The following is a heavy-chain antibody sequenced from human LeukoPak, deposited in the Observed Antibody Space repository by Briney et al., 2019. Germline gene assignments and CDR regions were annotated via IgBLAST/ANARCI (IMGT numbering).Heavy chain of an antibody. D-gene: IGHD5-24*01. Sequence: GASVKVSCKVSGYTLTELSMHWVRQAPGQGLEWMGIINPSGGSTSYAQKFQGRVTMTRDTSTSTVYMELSSLRSEDTAVYYCARVAEYLWVDGYNSMAFDYWGQGTLVTVSS. V-gene: IGHV1-46*01. CDR1: GYTLTELS. CDR2: INPSGGST. CDR3: ARVAEYLWVDGYNSMAFDY. J-gene: IGHJ4*02.